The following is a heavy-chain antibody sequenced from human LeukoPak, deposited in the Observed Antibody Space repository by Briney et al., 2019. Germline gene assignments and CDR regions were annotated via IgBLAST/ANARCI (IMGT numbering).Heavy chain of an antibody. CDR1: GSTFSTSW. CDR2: INPDGSTI. J-gene: IGHJ3*02. Sequence: PGGSLRLSCAASGSTFSTSWMAWIRQAPGKGLDWLGNINPDGSTINYVDSVKGRFTFSRDNAKKSLYLQMNSLRAEDTAVFYCARDSGHNAFDIWGQGTMVTVSS. V-gene: IGHV3-7*01. D-gene: IGHD5-12*01. CDR3: ARDSGHNAFDI.